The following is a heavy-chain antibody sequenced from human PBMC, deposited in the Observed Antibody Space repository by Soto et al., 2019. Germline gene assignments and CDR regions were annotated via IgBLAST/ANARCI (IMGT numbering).Heavy chain of an antibody. Sequence: QVRLVESGGGVVQPGRSLRLSCTASGFSFSSYAMYWFRQPPGKGLEWVAVISNDGINKHCADSVKGRVTVSRDNSNHSLDLQLNSLRGEDTAMYYGARDMYSSDYFVKWFEPWGQGTLVTVSS. V-gene: IGHV3-30-3*01. CDR2: ISNDGINK. J-gene: IGHJ5*02. D-gene: IGHD6-19*01. CDR1: GFSFSSYA. CDR3: ARDMYSSDYFVKWFEP.